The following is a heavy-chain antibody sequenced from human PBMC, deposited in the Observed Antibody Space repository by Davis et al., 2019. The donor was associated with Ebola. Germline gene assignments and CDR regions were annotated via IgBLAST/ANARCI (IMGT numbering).Heavy chain of an antibody. Sequence: GESLKLSCAVSGFTFSNYWMSWVRQAPGKGLEWVAHIKEDGSVKSYVDSVKGRFTISRDNARNSLYLQINSLSAEDTAVYYCARNKLGVIGFDVWGQGTMVTVSS. V-gene: IGHV3-7*03. CDR3: ARNKLGVIGFDV. J-gene: IGHJ3*01. CDR2: IKEDGSVK. CDR1: GFTFSNYW. D-gene: IGHD3-10*01.